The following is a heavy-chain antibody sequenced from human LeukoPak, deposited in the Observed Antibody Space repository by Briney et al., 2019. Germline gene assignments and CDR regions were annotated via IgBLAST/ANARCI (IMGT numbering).Heavy chain of an antibody. CDR1: GGSFSGYY. V-gene: IGHV4-34*01. Sequence: SETLSLTCAVYGGSFSGYYWSWIRQPPGKGLEWIGEINHSGSTNYNPSLKSRVTISVDTSKNQFSLKLSSVTAADTAVYYCARGVVVGPNYYYGMGVWGQGTTVTVSS. J-gene: IGHJ6*02. CDR3: ARGVVVGPNYYYGMGV. CDR2: INHSGST. D-gene: IGHD2-15*01.